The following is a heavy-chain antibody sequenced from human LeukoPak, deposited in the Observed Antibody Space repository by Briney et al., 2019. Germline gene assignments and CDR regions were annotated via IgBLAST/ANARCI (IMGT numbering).Heavy chain of an antibody. V-gene: IGHV3-23*01. CDR3: AKTGSEDVYSTHFDH. D-gene: IGHD5-24*01. CDR2: ISGSGSAT. Sequence: GGSLRLSCAASGFTFSSNAMSWVRQAPGKGLEWVSTISGSGSATYYADSLKGRVTISRDNSENTLYLQMSSLRAEDTAVYYCAKTGSEDVYSTHFDHWGQGTLVTVSS. J-gene: IGHJ4*02. CDR1: GFTFSSNA.